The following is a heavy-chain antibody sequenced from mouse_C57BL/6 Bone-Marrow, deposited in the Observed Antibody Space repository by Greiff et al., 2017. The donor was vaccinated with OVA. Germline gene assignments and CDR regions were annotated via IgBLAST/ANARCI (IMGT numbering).Heavy chain of an antibody. CDR3: ARPSSLITTYAMDY. Sequence: VQLQQPGAELVMPGASVKLSCKASGYTFTSYWMPWVKQRPGQGLEWIGEIDPSDSYTNYNQKFKGKSTLTVDKSSSTAYMQLSSLTSEDSAVYYCARPSSLITTYAMDYWGQGTSVTVSS. J-gene: IGHJ4*01. CDR2: IDPSDSYT. D-gene: IGHD1-1*01. CDR1: GYTFTSYW. V-gene: IGHV1-69*01.